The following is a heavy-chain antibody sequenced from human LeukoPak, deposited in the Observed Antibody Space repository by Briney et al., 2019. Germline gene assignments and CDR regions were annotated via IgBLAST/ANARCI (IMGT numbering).Heavy chain of an antibody. CDR3: AREPLDF. Sequence: GGSLRLSCAASGFTFSSYNMNWVRQAPRKGLEWVSYITSSSTTIYYADSVKGRFTISRDNAKNSLYLQMNSLRDEDTAVYYCAREPLDFWGQGTLVTVSS. CDR2: ITSSSTTI. J-gene: IGHJ4*02. V-gene: IGHV3-48*02. CDR1: GFTFSSYN.